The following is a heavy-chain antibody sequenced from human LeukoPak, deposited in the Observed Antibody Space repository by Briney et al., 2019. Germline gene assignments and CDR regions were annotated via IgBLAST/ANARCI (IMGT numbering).Heavy chain of an antibody. J-gene: IGHJ6*03. CDR3: ARDAYYDILTGYWVRYYYYYMDV. V-gene: IGHV1-18*01. CDR1: GYTFTSYG. D-gene: IGHD3-9*01. CDR2: ISAYNGNT. Sequence: ASVKVSCKASGYTFTSYGISWVRQAPGQGLEWMGWISAYNGNTNYAQKLQGRVTMTTDTSTSTAYMELRSLRSGDTAVYYCARDAYYDILTGYWVRYYYYYMDVWGKGTTVTVSS.